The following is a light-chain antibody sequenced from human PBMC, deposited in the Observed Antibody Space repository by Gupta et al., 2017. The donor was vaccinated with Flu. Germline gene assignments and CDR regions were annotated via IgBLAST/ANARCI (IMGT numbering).Light chain of an antibody. V-gene: IGKV1-39*01. CDR2: AAS. J-gene: IGKJ1*01. Sequence: DIQMTQSPSSLSASVGDRVTITCRASQSISSYLNWYQQKPGKAPKLLIYAASSLQSGVPSRFSGSGSGTDFTLPISSLQPEDFATYNCQHRAFGQGTKVEIK. CDR3: QHRA. CDR1: QSISSY.